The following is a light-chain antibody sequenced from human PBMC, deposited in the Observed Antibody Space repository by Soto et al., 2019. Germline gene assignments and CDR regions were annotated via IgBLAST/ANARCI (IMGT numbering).Light chain of an antibody. CDR1: SGSIDSNY. CDR2: NDN. V-gene: IGLV6-57*04. CDR3: QSFDSTCRV. Sequence: NFMLTQPHSVSESPGKTGIISCTRSSGSIDSNYVQWFQKRPGSAPTTVIFNDNQRPSGVPARFSGSVDSSSNSASLTISGLKTEDEADYYCQSFDSTCRVFGGGTKLTVL. J-gene: IGLJ3*02.